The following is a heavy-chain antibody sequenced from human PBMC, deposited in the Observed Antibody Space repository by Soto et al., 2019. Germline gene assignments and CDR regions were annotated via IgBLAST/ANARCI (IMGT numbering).Heavy chain of an antibody. J-gene: IGHJ4*02. D-gene: IGHD3-3*01. CDR3: ARECPHDF. CDR1: GFTFSNYW. Sequence: EVQLVESGGGLVQPGGSLRLSCAASGFTFSNYWMSWVRQAPGKGLEWVANIKQEGSETSYVDPVKGRFTISRDNATNSVYLQMTSLRVEDTAVYYCARECPHDFWGQGTLVTVSS. V-gene: IGHV3-7*01. CDR2: IKQEGSET.